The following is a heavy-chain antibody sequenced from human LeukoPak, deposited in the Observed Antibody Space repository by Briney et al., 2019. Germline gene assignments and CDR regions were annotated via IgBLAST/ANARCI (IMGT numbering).Heavy chain of an antibody. D-gene: IGHD1-26*01. CDR1: GFTFSSYS. CDR2: ISSSSSYI. CDR3: ARDPYSGNYGNYYYYYMDV. Sequence: GGSLRLSCAASGFTFSSYSINWVRQAPGKGLEWVSSISSSSSYIYYADSVKGRFTISRDNAKNSLYLQMNSLGPEDTAVYYCARDPYSGNYGNYYYYYMDVWGKGTTVTISS. V-gene: IGHV3-21*01. J-gene: IGHJ6*03.